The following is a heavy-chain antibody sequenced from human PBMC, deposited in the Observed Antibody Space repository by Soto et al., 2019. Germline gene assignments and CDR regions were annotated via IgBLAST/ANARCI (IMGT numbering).Heavy chain of an antibody. CDR3: ARSHSYCGGDCYSAAFDI. CDR1: GFTFSSYD. Sequence: GGSLRLSCAASGFTFSSYDMHWVRQATGKGLEWVSAIGTAGDTYYPGSVKGRFTISRENAKNSLYLQMNSLRAGDTAVYYCARSHSYCGGDCYSAAFDIWGQGTIVTVSS. D-gene: IGHD2-21*02. CDR2: IGTAGDT. J-gene: IGHJ3*02. V-gene: IGHV3-13*01.